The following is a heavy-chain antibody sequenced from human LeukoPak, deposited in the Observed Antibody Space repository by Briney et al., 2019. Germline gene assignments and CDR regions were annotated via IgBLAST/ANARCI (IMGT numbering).Heavy chain of an antibody. Sequence: GGSLRLSCAASGFTFSAYNMIWVRQAPGKGLEWLSYISGSSSAIYYADSVQGRFTISRDNAKNSLSLQMGSLRVEDTAVYYCVRDRTLGVRDGFILAWGQGTLVTVSS. V-gene: IGHV3-48*01. CDR3: VRDRTLGVRDGFILA. J-gene: IGHJ5*02. CDR2: ISGSSSAI. CDR1: GFTFSAYN. D-gene: IGHD5-24*01.